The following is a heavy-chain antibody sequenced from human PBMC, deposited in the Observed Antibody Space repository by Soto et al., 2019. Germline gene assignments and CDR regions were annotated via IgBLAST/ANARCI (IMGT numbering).Heavy chain of an antibody. CDR1: GFFFSGYW. Sequence: GGSLRLSCAASGFFFSGYWMHWVRQAPGKGLMWVSRINGDGSSTSYADSVKGRFTTSRDNAKNTLYLQMNSLRAEDTAVYYCVREVGVPPDWFDPWGQGILVTVSS. CDR2: INGDGSST. CDR3: VREVGVPPDWFDP. V-gene: IGHV3-74*01. D-gene: IGHD1-26*01. J-gene: IGHJ5*02.